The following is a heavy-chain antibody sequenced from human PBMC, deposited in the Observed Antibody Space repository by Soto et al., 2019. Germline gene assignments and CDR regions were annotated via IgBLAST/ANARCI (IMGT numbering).Heavy chain of an antibody. CDR3: ARGSDYDSSGYYYSWFDP. J-gene: IGHJ5*02. D-gene: IGHD3-22*01. CDR2: IIPIFGTA. Sequence: ASVKVSCKASGGTFSSYAISWVRQAPGQGLEWMGGIIPIFGTANYAQKFQGRVTITADESTSTAYMELSSLRSEDTAVYYCARGSDYDSSGYYYSWFDPWGQGTLVTVSS. CDR1: GGTFSSYA. V-gene: IGHV1-69*13.